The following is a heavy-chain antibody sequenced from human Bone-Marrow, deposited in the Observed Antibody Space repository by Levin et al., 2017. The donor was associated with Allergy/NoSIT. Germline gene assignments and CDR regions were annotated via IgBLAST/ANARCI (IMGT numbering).Heavy chain of an antibody. Sequence: PGGSLRLSCVASGFIFDNYAMHWVRQTPGKGLEWVAGITWNSVNIGYADSVKGRFSIARDNAKNSLYLEMNSLRPDDTAFYYCAKDSLSAYQRGYFDYWGQGTQVSVSS. CDR2: ITWNSVNI. CDR3: AKDSLSAYQRGYFDY. V-gene: IGHV3-9*01. D-gene: IGHD1-26*01. CDR1: GFIFDNYA. J-gene: IGHJ4*02.